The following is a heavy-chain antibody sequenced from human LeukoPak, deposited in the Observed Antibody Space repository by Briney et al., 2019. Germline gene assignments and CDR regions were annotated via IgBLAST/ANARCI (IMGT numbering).Heavy chain of an antibody. J-gene: IGHJ4*02. CDR3: ARAHYHDSSGYYYLGY. CDR2: IKQDGSEK. CDR1: GFTFSSYW. V-gene: IGHV3-7*04. D-gene: IGHD3-22*01. Sequence: GGSLRLSCAASGFTFSSYWMSWVRQAPGKGLEWVANIKQDGSEKYYVDSVKGRFTISRDNAKNSLYLQMNSLRAEDTAVYYCARAHYHDSSGYYYLGYWGQGTLVTVSS.